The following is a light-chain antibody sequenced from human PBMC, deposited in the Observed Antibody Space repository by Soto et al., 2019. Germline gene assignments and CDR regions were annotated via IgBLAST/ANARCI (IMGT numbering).Light chain of an antibody. J-gene: IGKJ5*01. CDR1: QGSSSY. Sequence: DIQLTQSPSFLSASVGDRVTITCRASQGSSSYLAWYQQKPGKAPKLLIYAASTLQTGVPSRFSGSGSGTEFTLTISSLQPEDFSIYYCQQLNSYPTFGQGTRLEIK. CDR2: AAS. V-gene: IGKV1-9*01. CDR3: QQLNSYPT.